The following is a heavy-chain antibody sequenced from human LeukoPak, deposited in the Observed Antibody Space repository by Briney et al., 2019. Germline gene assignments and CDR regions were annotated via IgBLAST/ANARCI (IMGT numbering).Heavy chain of an antibody. CDR2: ISWNSGSI. CDR3: AKDRAPMVRGDAFDI. D-gene: IGHD3-10*01. CDR1: GFTFSSYW. J-gene: IGHJ3*02. V-gene: IGHV3-9*03. Sequence: AGGSLRLSCAASGFTFSSYWMSWVRQAPGKGLEWVSGISWNSGSIGYADSVKGRFTISRDNAKNSLYLQMNSLRAEDMALYYCAKDRAPMVRGDAFDIWGQGTMVTVSS.